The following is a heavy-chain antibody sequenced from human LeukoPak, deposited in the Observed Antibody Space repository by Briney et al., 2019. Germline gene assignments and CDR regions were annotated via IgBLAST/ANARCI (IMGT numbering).Heavy chain of an antibody. CDR1: GGTFSSYA. CDR3: ARRSVVCSSTSCYLDY. J-gene: IGHJ4*02. V-gene: IGHV1-69*05. D-gene: IGHD2-2*01. CDR2: IIPIFGTA. Sequence: SVKVSCEASGGTFSSYAISWVRQAPGQGLEWMGGIIPIFGTANYAQKFQGRVTITTDESTSTAYMELSSLRSEDTAVYYCARRSVVCSSTSCYLDYWGQGTLVTVSS.